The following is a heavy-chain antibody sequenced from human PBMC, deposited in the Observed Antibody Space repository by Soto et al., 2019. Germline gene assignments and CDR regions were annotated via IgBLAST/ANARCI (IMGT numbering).Heavy chain of an antibody. J-gene: IGHJ6*02. CDR3: ARVPGDYYYYYGMDV. V-gene: IGHV4-59*01. Sequence: SETLSLTCTVSGGSISSYYWSWIRQPPGKGLEWIGYIYYSGSTNYNPSLKSRVTISVDTSKNQFSLKLSSVTAADTTVYYCARVPGDYYYYYGMDVWGQGTTVTV. CDR2: IYYSGST. CDR1: GGSISSYY. D-gene: IGHD3-10*01.